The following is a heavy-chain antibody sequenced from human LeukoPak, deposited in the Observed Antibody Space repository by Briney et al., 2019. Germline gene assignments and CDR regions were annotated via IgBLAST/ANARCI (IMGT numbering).Heavy chain of an antibody. V-gene: IGHV4-38-2*02. Sequence: MASETLSLTCTVSGYSISSGYYWGWIRQPPGKGLEWIGSIYYSGSTYYNPSLKSRVTISVDTSKNQFSLKLSSVTAADTAVYYCARAVDNYYYDSSGVFLYVGYWGQGTLVTVSS. D-gene: IGHD3-22*01. J-gene: IGHJ4*02. CDR1: GYSISSGYY. CDR3: ARAVDNYYYDSSGVFLYVGY. CDR2: IYYSGST.